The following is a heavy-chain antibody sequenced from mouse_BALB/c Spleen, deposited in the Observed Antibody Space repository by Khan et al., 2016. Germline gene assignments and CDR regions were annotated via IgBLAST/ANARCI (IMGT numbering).Heavy chain of an antibody. Sequence: EVELQESGPGLVKPSQSLSLTCSVTGYSITSGYYWNWIRQFPGNRLEWMGYITYDGTNNYNPSLKNRISITRDTSKNQFFLKLNSVTTEDTATYYCARAMITTYASFPYWGQGTLVTVSA. CDR1: GYSITSGYY. CDR2: ITYDGTN. D-gene: IGHD2-4*01. J-gene: IGHJ3*01. CDR3: ARAMITTYASFPY. V-gene: IGHV3-6*02.